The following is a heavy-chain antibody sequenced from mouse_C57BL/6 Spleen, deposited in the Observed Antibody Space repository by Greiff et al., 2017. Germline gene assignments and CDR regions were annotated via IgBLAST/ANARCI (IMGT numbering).Heavy chain of an antibody. CDR1: GYSFTSYY. CDR2: IYPGSGNN. J-gene: IGHJ2*01. Sequence: QVQLKESGPELVKPGASVKISCKASGYSFTSYYIHWVKQRPGQGLEWIGWIYPGSGNNKYNEKFKGKATLTADTSSSTAYMQLSSLTSEDSAVYYCARRGTGTAYFDYWGQGTTLTVSS. V-gene: IGHV1-66*01. CDR3: ARRGTGTAYFDY. D-gene: IGHD4-1*01.